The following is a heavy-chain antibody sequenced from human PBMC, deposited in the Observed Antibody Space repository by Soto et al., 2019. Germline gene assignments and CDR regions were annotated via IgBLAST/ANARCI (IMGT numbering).Heavy chain of an antibody. CDR2: ISGSGGST. V-gene: IGHV3-23*01. CDR1: GFTFSRYG. J-gene: IGHJ4*02. D-gene: IGHD6-19*01. CDR3: AKDLGSGWSNLDH. Sequence: PGGSLRLSCAASGFTFSRYGMNWLRQAPGKGLEWVSAISGSGGSTYYADSVKGRFTISRDNSKNTLYLQMNNLRAEDTAVYYCAKDLGSGWSNLDHWGQGTLVTVSS.